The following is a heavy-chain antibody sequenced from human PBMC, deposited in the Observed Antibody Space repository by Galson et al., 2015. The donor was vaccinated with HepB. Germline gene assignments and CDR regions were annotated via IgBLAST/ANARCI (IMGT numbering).Heavy chain of an antibody. Sequence: SLRLSCAASGFTFSSYAMRWVRQAPGKGLEWVATIYYSGNSTYYADSVKGRFTISRDNSKNTLYVQMNSLRVEDTAVYYCAKGASHLPHYDYHVDVWGQGTTVTVSS. CDR1: GFTFSSYA. CDR2: IYYSGNST. CDR3: AKGASHLPHYDYHVDV. V-gene: IGHV3-23*05. J-gene: IGHJ6*02.